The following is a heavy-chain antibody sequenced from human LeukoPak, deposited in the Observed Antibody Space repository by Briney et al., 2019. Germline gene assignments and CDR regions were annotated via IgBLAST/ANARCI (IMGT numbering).Heavy chain of an antibody. V-gene: IGHV5-51*01. CDR1: GYSFTNYW. Sequence: GESLKISCKGSGYSFTNYWIGWVRQMPGKGLEWMGIIFPGDSDTRYSPSFQGQVNISADKSISTAYLQWSSLKASDTAMYYRARDRPHDAFDIWGQGTMVTVSS. CDR2: IFPGDSDT. J-gene: IGHJ3*02. CDR3: ARDRPHDAFDI.